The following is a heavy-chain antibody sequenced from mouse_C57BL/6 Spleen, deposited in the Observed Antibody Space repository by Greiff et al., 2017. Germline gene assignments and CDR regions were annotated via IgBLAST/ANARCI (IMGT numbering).Heavy chain of an antibody. D-gene: IGHD1-1*01. V-gene: IGHV1-22*01. CDR3: ARNYGSSSYYAMDY. CDR2: INPNNGGT. J-gene: IGHJ4*01. Sequence: EVQRVESGPELVKPGASVKMSCKASGYTFTDYNMHWVKQSHGKSLEWIGYINPNNGGTSYNQKFKGKATLTVNKSSSTAYMELRSLTSEDSAVYYCARNYGSSSYYAMDYWGQGTSVTVSS. CDR1: GYTFTDYN.